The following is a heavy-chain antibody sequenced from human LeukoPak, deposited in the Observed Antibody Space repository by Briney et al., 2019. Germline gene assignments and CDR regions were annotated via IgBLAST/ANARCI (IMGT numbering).Heavy chain of an antibody. CDR2: IYYSGST. CDR1: GGSISSSSYY. V-gene: IGHV4-39*01. CDR3: ARHPIPYYYYYGMDV. Sequence: SETLSLTCTVSGGSISSSSYYWGWIRQPPGKGLEWIGSIYYSGSTYYNPSLKSRVTISVDTSKNQFSLKLSSVTAADTAVYYCARHPIPYYYYYGMDVWGQGTTVTVSS. J-gene: IGHJ6*02.